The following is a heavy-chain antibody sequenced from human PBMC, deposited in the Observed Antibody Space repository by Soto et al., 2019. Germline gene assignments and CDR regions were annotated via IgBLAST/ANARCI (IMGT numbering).Heavy chain of an antibody. V-gene: IGHV4-4*07. J-gene: IGHJ4*02. CDR3: ARATREYSYSSTWYVDY. Sequence: SETLSLTWTVSGDSIRNYYWHWIRQPAGKGLEWIGRIHTSGSTNYHPSLKSRVSMSIDTSKNQFFLKMNSATAADTAVYYCARATREYSYSSTWYVDYWGQGTLVTVST. CDR1: GDSIRNYY. CDR2: IHTSGST. D-gene: IGHD6-13*01.